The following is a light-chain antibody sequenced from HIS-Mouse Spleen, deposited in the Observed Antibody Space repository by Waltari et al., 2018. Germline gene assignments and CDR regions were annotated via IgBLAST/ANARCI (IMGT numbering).Light chain of an antibody. J-gene: IGLJ2*01. Sequence: SYELTQPPSVSVSPGQTARITCPGDALPKKYAYWYPQKSGQAPVLVIYEDSKGPAGIPGRLPGSSSGTMATLTISAAQVEDEADYYCYSTDSSGNHRVCGGGTKLTVL. CDR2: EDS. V-gene: IGLV3-10*01. CDR1: ALPKKY. CDR3: YSTDSSGNHRV.